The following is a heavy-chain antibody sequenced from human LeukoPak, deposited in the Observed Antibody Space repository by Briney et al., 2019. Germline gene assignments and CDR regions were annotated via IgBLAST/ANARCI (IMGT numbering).Heavy chain of an antibody. V-gene: IGHV3-23*01. CDR3: AKGSSGSYYWFDP. D-gene: IGHD3-10*01. CDR2: ISGSGGST. Sequence: AGGSLRLSCATSGFTFSSYAMSWVRQAPGKGLEWVSTISGSGGSTYYADSVKGQFTISRDNSKNTLYLQMNSLRAEDTAVYYCAKGSSGSYYWFDPWGQGTLVTVSS. J-gene: IGHJ5*02. CDR1: GFTFSSYA.